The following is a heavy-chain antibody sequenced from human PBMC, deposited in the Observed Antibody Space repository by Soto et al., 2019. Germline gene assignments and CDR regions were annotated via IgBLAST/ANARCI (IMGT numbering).Heavy chain of an antibody. V-gene: IGHV4-34*02. CDR1: GGSFTGYF. Sequence: QAQIQQSGARLLKPSETLSLTCSVSGGSFTGYFYSWIRQSPGRGLEWIGEINDGGITKYSPSLKSRAFMSADRAKKQFPLTLTSLTAADTGVYYCAPTPRLLVPWGQGTPVIVSS. CDR2: INDGGIT. D-gene: IGHD2-8*02. J-gene: IGHJ1*01. CDR3: APTPRLLVP.